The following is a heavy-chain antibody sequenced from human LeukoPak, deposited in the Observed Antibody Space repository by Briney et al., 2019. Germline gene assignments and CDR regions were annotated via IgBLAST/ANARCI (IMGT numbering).Heavy chain of an antibody. CDR1: GFTFSSYA. D-gene: IGHD3-3*01. J-gene: IGHJ3*02. CDR3: ATYHPITIFGVVIRPNDAFDI. CDR2: ISGSGGST. V-gene: IGHV3-23*01. Sequence: PGGSLRLSCAASGFTFSSYAMSWVRQAPGKGLEWVSAISGSGGSTYYADSVKGRFTISRDNSKNTLYLQMNSLRAEDTAVYYCATYHPITIFGVVIRPNDAFDIWGQGTMVTVSS.